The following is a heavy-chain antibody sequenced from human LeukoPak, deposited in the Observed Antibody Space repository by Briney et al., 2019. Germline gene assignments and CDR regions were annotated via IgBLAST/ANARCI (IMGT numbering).Heavy chain of an antibody. V-gene: IGHV3-30*04. CDR1: GFIFSTSA. D-gene: IGHD2/OR15-2a*01. Sequence: GRSLRLSCAASGFIFSTSAKHWVLQAPGKGLEWVAVISSDGSDTNYADSVKGRFTISRDNSKNTLYLEMNSLRSEDTAVYYCARDRCTSTTCYLFDYWGQGTLVIVSS. CDR2: ISSDGSDT. CDR3: ARDRCTSTTCYLFDY. J-gene: IGHJ4*02.